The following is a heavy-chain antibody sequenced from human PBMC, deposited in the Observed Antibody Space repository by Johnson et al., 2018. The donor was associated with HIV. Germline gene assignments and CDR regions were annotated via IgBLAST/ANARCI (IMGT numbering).Heavy chain of an antibody. CDR1: GFTFDDYA. J-gene: IGHJ3*01. CDR2: ISGSGSST. Sequence: VQLVESGGGVVQPGGSLRLSCVASGFTFDDYAMVWVRQTPGQGLECVSGISGSGSSTYYADSVKGRFTISRDNSKNTLYLQMNSLGAEDTAVDYRAKGSWALWSPWGQGTMVTVSS. D-gene: IGHD1-26*01. CDR3: AKGSWALWSP. V-gene: IGHV3-23*04.